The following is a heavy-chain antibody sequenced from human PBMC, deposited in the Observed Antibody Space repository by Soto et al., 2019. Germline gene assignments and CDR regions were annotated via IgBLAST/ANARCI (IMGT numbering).Heavy chain of an antibody. V-gene: IGHV5-51*01. Sequence: GESLKISCKGSGYSFTSYWIGWVRQMPGKGLEWMGIIYPGDSDTRYSPSFQGQVTISADKSISTAYLQWSSLKASDTAMYYCARVLYSTPRDYYYGMDVWGQGTTVTVSS. CDR3: ARVLYSTPRDYYYGMDV. J-gene: IGHJ6*02. D-gene: IGHD6-13*01. CDR1: GYSFTSYW. CDR2: IYPGDSDT.